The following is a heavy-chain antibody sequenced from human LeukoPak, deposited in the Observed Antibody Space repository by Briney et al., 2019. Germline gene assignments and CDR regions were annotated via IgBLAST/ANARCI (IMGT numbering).Heavy chain of an antibody. CDR3: ANDSSGC. Sequence: GGSLRLTCAASGFTFSSYALSWVRQAPGKGLEWVSAISGCGGSTYYADSVKGRFTISRDNSKNTLYLLMNSLRAEDTAVYYCANDSSGCWGQGTLVTVSS. CDR2: ISGCGGST. J-gene: IGHJ4*02. CDR1: GFTFSSYA. V-gene: IGHV3-23*01. D-gene: IGHD3-22*01.